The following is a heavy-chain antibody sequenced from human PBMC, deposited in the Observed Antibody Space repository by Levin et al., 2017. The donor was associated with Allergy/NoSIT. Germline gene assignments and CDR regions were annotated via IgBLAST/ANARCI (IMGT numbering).Heavy chain of an antibody. CDR1: NGSFSGYY. V-gene: IGHV4-34*01. J-gene: IGHJ5*02. D-gene: IGHD6-19*01. CDR3: ARRIAVAGNRRNWLGP. Sequence: PSETLSLTCAVYNGSFSGYYWSWIRQPPGKGLEWIGEFNHSGSTNYDPSLKSRVTISVDTSNDQFSLKLNSVTAADTAVYYCARRIAVAGNRRNWLGPWGQGTLVTVSS. CDR2: FNHSGST.